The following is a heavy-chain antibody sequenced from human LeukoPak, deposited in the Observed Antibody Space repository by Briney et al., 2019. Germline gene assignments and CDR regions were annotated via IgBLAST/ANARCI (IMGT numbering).Heavy chain of an antibody. CDR1: GYTFNAYY. Sequence: ASVKVSCKASGYTFNAYYIHWVRQAPGQGLEWMGWINPHSGGTNSTQKFQDRVTMTRDTPISTVYVELSRLRSDDTAVYYCARDRDSYGDYYFFYMDVWGKGTTVAVSS. D-gene: IGHD5-18*01. CDR2: INPHSGGT. V-gene: IGHV1-2*02. CDR3: ARDRDSYGDYYFFYMDV. J-gene: IGHJ6*03.